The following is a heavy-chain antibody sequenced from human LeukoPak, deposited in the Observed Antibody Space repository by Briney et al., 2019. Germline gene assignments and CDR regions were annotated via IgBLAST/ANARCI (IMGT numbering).Heavy chain of an antibody. Sequence: SQTLSLTCAISGDSVSSNSATWNWIRQSPSRGLEWLGRTYYRSKWDADYPVSVKSRITINPDTSKNQFSLQLNSVTPEDTAIYYCARGLYRYFDLWGRGTLVTVSS. J-gene: IGHJ2*01. CDR1: GDSVSSNSAT. V-gene: IGHV6-1*01. CDR2: TYYRSKWDA. CDR3: ARGLYRYFDL.